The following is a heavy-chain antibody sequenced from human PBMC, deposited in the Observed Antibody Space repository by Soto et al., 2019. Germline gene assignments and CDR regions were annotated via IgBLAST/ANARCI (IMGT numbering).Heavy chain of an antibody. CDR2: IYYSGST. J-gene: IGHJ3*02. Sequence: KTSETLSLTCTVSGGSISSGDYYWSWIRQPPGKGLEWIGYIYYSGSTYYNPSLKSRVTISVDTSKNQFSLKLSSVTAADTAVYYCARDREHYDYVWGSYRYTHAFDIWGQGTMVTVSS. V-gene: IGHV4-30-4*01. CDR1: GGSISSGDYY. CDR3: ARDREHYDYVWGSYRYTHAFDI. D-gene: IGHD3-16*02.